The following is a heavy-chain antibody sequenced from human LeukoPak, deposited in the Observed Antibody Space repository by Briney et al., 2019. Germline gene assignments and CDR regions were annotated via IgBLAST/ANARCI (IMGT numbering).Heavy chain of an antibody. D-gene: IGHD1-26*01. CDR3: ARNAGYGGSTDY. CDR2: ISAYNGNT. Sequence: ASAKVSCKASGYTFTSYGISWVRQAPGQGLEWMGWISAYNGNTNYAQKLQGRVTMATDTSTSTAYMELRSLRSDDTAVYYCARNAGYGGSTDYWGQGTLVTVSS. CDR1: GYTFTSYG. J-gene: IGHJ4*02. V-gene: IGHV1-18*01.